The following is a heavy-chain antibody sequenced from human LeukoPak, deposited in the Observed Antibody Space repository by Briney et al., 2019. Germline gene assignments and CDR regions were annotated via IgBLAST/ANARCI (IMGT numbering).Heavy chain of an antibody. CDR2: IYYSGST. Sequence: SETLSLTCTVSGGSIISSSYYWGWIRQPPGKGLEWIGSIYYSGSTYYNPSLKSRVTISVDTSKNQFSLKLSSVTAADTAVYYCAKDRSPGGQPGHYFDYWGQGTLVTVSS. J-gene: IGHJ4*02. CDR1: GGSIISSSYY. D-gene: IGHD1-26*01. V-gene: IGHV4-39*07. CDR3: AKDRSPGGQPGHYFDY.